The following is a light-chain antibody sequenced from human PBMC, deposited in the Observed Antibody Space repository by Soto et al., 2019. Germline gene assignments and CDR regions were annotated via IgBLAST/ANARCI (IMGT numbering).Light chain of an antibody. CDR3: QQYGSSLRT. J-gene: IGKJ1*01. Sequence: EIVLTQSPGTLSLSPGERATLSCRASQSVSSSYLAWYQQKPGQAPRPLIYDASSRATGIPDRFSGSGSGTDFTLTIGRLEPEDVAVYYCQQYGSSLRTFGQGTKVDNK. V-gene: IGKV3-20*01. CDR2: DAS. CDR1: QSVSSSY.